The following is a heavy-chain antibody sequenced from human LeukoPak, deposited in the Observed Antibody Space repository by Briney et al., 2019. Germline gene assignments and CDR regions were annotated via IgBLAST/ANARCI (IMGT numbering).Heavy chain of an antibody. V-gene: IGHV4-4*07. CDR2: IYISGST. CDR1: GGSISSPY. D-gene: IGHD6-13*01. J-gene: IGHJ4*02. CDR3: ARAATDSAPFDC. Sequence: SETLSLTCTVSGGSISSPYWNWIRQPAGKGLEWIGRIYISGSTNYNPSLKSRVTMSVDTSKNQFPLRLSSVTAADTAVYYCARAATDSAPFDCWGQGTLVTVSS.